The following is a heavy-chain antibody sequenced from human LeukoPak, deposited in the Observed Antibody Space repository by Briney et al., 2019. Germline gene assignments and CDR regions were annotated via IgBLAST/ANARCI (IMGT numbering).Heavy chain of an antibody. D-gene: IGHD6-19*01. Sequence: GGSLRLSCAPSGFTFSNYRMTWVRQAPGKGLEWVSDIREDGSEKYYVDSVKGRFTISRDNAKNPLYLQMNSVRPEDTGLYYCARGKGWIDHWGQGSLVTVSS. V-gene: IGHV3-7*02. CDR1: GFTFSNYR. J-gene: IGHJ4*02. CDR2: IREDGSEK. CDR3: ARGKGWIDH.